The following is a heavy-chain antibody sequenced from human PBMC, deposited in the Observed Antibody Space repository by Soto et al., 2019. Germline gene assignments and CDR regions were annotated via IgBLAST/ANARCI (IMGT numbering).Heavy chain of an antibody. CDR3: AKDGILWFGEPNDYYYYMDV. D-gene: IGHD3-10*01. Sequence: SQTLSLTCAISGDSVSSNSAAWSWIRQSPSKGLEWLGRTYYRSKWYNDYAVSVKSRITINPDTSKNQFSLQLNSVTPEDTAVYYCAKDGILWFGEPNDYYYYMDVWGKGTTVTVSS. V-gene: IGHV6-1*01. J-gene: IGHJ6*03. CDR2: TYYRSKWYN. CDR1: GDSVSSNSAA.